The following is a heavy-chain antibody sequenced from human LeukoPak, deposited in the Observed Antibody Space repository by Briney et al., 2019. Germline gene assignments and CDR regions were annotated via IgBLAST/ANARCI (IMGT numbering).Heavy chain of an antibody. Sequence: PSETLSLTCTVSGGSISSYYWSWIRQPAGKGLEWIGRIYTSGSTNYNPSLKSRVTMSVDTSKNQFSLKLSSVTAADTAVYYCARVRSFSMSHPFDYFDYWGQGTLVTVPS. CDR1: GGSISSYY. D-gene: IGHD3-22*01. CDR2: IYTSGST. J-gene: IGHJ4*02. CDR3: ARVRSFSMSHPFDYFDY. V-gene: IGHV4-4*07.